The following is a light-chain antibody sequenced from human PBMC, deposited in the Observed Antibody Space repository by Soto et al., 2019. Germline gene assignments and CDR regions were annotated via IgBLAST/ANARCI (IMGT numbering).Light chain of an antibody. Sequence: EIVMTQSPATLSVSPGERATLSCRASQSVSTNLAWYQQKPGQAPRVLIYGASTRATGIPARFSGSGSGTEFTLSISRLQSEDFAVYYCQQYNKWPPLTFGGGTKVEIK. V-gene: IGKV3-15*01. CDR3: QQYNKWPPLT. J-gene: IGKJ4*01. CDR2: GAS. CDR1: QSVSTN.